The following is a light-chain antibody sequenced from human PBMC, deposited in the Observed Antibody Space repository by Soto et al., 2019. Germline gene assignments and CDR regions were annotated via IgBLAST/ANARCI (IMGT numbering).Light chain of an antibody. V-gene: IGKV3-20*01. Sequence: EIVLTQSPGTLSLFPGERATLSCRASQSVTSSYLAWYQQKPGQAPRLLIYGASSRATGIPDRFSGSGSGTDFTLTISRLEPEDFAVYYCQQYGSSPYTFGQGTKREIK. CDR3: QQYGSSPYT. CDR2: GAS. J-gene: IGKJ2*01. CDR1: QSVTSSY.